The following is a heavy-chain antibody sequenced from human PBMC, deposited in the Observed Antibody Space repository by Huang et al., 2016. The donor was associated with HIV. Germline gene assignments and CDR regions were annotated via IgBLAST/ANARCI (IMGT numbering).Heavy chain of an antibody. CDR3: AKRGGAWGSPYAFDL. V-gene: IGHV1-69*13. CDR1: GGSFNNFG. Sequence: QVQLVQSGAEVRKPGSSVKVSCRASGGSFNNFGINWVRQAPGQGIEWMGGIIPRFGTRNDAQSFQGRVTITADETTGVVYMELSSLRSDDTAVYFCAKRGGAWGSPYAFDLWGPGTMVTVSS. J-gene: IGHJ3*01. CDR2: IIPRFGTR. D-gene: IGHD3-16*01.